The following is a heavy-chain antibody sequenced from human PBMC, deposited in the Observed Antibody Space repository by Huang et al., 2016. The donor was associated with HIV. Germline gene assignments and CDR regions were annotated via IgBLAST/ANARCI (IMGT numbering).Heavy chain of an antibody. V-gene: IGHV1-8*03. CDR3: ARARGFLYDSTGYYSRYYFDS. CDR1: GFNFNNYD. J-gene: IGHJ4*02. Sequence: QVQLVQSGAEVKKPGASVKVSCKASGFNFNNYDFNWVRQASGQGLEWMGWMNPKSGNTGYAQKFQGRVTITTNTSITTAYMELRSLRSEDTAVYYCARARGFLYDSTGYYSRYYFDSWGQGTLVTISS. CDR2: MNPKSGNT. D-gene: IGHD3-22*01.